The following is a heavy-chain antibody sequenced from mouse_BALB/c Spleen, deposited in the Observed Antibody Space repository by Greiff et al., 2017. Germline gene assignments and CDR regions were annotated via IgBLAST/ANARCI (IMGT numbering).Heavy chain of an antibody. J-gene: IGHJ2*01. CDR2: IDPANGNT. V-gene: IGHV14-3*02. CDR1: GFNIKDTY. CDR3: ATVDY. Sequence: VQLQQSGAELVKPGASVKLSCTASGFNIKDTYMHWVKQRPEQGLEWIGRIDPANGNTKYDPKFQGKATITADTSSNTAYMQLSSLTSEDSAVYFCATVDYWGQGTTLTVSS.